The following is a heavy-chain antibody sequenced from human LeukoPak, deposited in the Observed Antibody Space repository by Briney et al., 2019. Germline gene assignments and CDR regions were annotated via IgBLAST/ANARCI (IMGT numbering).Heavy chain of an antibody. CDR1: GDIVSSNSAA. V-gene: IGHV6-1*01. J-gene: IGHJ4*02. Sequence: SQTLSLTCAISGDIVSSNSAAWNWIRQSPSRGLEWLGRTYYRSKWYNDYAVSVKSRITINPDTSKNQFSLKLSSVTAADTAVYYCARVHTPTYYYDSSGYFYFDYWGQGTLVTVSS. CDR3: ARVHTPTYYYDSSGYFYFDY. CDR2: TYYRSKWYN. D-gene: IGHD3-22*01.